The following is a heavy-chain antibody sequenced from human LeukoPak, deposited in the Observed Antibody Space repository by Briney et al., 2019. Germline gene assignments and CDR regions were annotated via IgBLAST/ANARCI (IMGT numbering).Heavy chain of an antibody. CDR2: IYPGDSDT. CDR1: GSSFTSYW. J-gene: IGHJ4*02. Sequence: GESLEISCQGSGSSFTSYWIGWVRQLPGKGLEWIGIIYPGDSDTRYSPSFQGQVTISADKSISTPYLQWSSLKASDTAMYYCAAPAHKSSGQADYWGQGTLVTVSS. CDR3: AAPAHKSSGQADY. V-gene: IGHV5-51*01. D-gene: IGHD6-19*01.